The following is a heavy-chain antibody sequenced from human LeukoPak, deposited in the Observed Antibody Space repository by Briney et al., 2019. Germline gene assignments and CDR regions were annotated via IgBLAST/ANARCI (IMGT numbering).Heavy chain of an antibody. CDR2: ISGSGGTT. CDR1: GFTFSSYA. Sequence: PGGSLRLSCAASGFTFSSYALSWVRQAPGKGLEWVSTISGSGGTTYYADSVKGRFTISRDNSKNTLYLQMNSLRAEDTAVYYCAKSPYYDILTGYYRWGQGTLVTVSS. V-gene: IGHV3-23*01. CDR3: AKSPYYDILTGYYR. D-gene: IGHD3-9*01. J-gene: IGHJ4*02.